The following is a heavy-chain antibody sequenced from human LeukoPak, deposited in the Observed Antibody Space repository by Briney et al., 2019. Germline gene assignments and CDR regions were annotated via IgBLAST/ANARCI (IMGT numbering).Heavy chain of an antibody. J-gene: IGHJ4*02. D-gene: IGHD3-22*01. CDR3: ARDGDGPSSGYGSY. Sequence: GASVKVSCKAFGYTFTSYGISWVRQAPGQGLEWMGWISAYNGNTNYAQKLQGRVTMTTDTSTSTAYMELRSLRSDDTAVYYCARDGDGPSSGYGSYWGQGTLVTVSS. CDR1: GYTFTSYG. V-gene: IGHV1-18*01. CDR2: ISAYNGNT.